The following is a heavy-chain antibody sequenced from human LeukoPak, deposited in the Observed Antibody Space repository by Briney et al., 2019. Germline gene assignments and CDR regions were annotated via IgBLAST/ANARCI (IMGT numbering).Heavy chain of an antibody. J-gene: IGHJ4*02. D-gene: IGHD3-3*01. V-gene: IGHV3-23*01. CDR3: AKPAGSRFLEWLIDY. Sequence: GGSLRLSCAVSGITLSNYGMSWVRQAPGKGLEWVSGISGSGGNTYYTDSVKGRFTISRDNSKNTLYLQMNSLRAEATAVYYCAKPAGSRFLEWLIDYWGQGTLVTVSS. CDR1: GITLSNYG. CDR2: ISGSGGNT.